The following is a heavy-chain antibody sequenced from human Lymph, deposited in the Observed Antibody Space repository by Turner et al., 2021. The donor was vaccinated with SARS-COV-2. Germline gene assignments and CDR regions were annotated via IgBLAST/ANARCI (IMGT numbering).Heavy chain of an antibody. D-gene: IGHD3-3*01. CDR1: GGSFSGYY. CDR2: INHSGGT. CDR3: ARGRLRFLEWSHYYYTMDV. J-gene: IGHJ6*02. Sequence: QVQLQQWGAGLLKPSETLSLTCAFYGGSFSGYYWSWIRQPPGKGLEWIGDINHSGGTNYNPSLKSRVIISVDTSKNQFSLKLSSVTAADTAVYYCARGRLRFLEWSHYYYTMDVWGQGTTVTVSS. V-gene: IGHV4-34*01.